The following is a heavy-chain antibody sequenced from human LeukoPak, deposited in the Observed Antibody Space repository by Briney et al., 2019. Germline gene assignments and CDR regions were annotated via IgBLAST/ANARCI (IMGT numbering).Heavy chain of an antibody. V-gene: IGHV3-7*01. CDR2: IKQDGSEK. D-gene: IGHD2-2*01. CDR1: GFTFSRYW. J-gene: IGHJ6*03. Sequence: GGSLRLSCAASGFTFSRYWMSWVRQAPGKGLEWVANIKQDGSEKYYVDSVKGRITISRDNAKNSMYLQMNSLRVEDTAVYYCAREGYCSSTSCYDYYYYMDVWGKGTTVTVSS. CDR3: AREGYCSSTSCYDYYYYMDV.